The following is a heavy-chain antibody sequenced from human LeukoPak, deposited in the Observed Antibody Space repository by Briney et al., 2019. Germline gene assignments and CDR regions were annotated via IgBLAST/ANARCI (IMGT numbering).Heavy chain of an antibody. D-gene: IGHD6-13*01. CDR3: ARGIAASTPDY. CDR2: INHSGST. J-gene: IGHJ4*02. V-gene: IGHV4-34*01. Sequence: SSETLSLTCAVYGGSFSGYYWSWIRQPPGKGLEWIGEINHSGSTNYNPSLKSRVTISVDTSKNQFSLKLSSVTAADTAVYYCARGIAASTPDYWGQGTLVTVSS. CDR1: GGSFSGYY.